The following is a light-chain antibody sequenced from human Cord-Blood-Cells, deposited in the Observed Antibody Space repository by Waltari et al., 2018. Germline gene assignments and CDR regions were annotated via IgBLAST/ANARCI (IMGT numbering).Light chain of an antibody. CDR1: QSVSSSY. V-gene: IGKV3-20*01. Sequence: EIVLTQSPGTLSLSPGERGTLSCRASQSVSSSYLAWYQQKPGQAPRLLIYGASSRATGIPDRFSGSGSGTDFTLTISRLEPEDFAVYYCQQYGSSLTSGGGTKVEIK. J-gene: IGKJ4*01. CDR2: GAS. CDR3: QQYGSSLT.